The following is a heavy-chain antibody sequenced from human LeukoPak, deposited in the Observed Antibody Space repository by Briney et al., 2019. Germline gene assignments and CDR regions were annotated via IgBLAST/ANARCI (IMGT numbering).Heavy chain of an antibody. D-gene: IGHD6-6*01. J-gene: IGHJ4*02. CDR2: ISSSGSTI. Sequence: GGSLRLSCAASGFTFSDYYMSWIRQAPGKGLEWVSYISSSGSTIYYADPVKGRFTISRDNAKNSLYLQMNSLRAEDTAVYYCARGASIAARPLDYWGQGTLVTVSS. CDR1: GFTFSDYY. V-gene: IGHV3-11*04. CDR3: ARGASIAARPLDY.